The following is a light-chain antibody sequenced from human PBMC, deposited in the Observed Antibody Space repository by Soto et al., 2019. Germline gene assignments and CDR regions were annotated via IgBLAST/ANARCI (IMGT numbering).Light chain of an antibody. CDR3: QQYNNWPPMYT. J-gene: IGKJ2*01. CDR2: GAS. CDR1: QSVSSN. V-gene: IGKV3-15*01. Sequence: EIVMTQSPATLSVSPRERATLSCRASQSVSSNLAWYQQKPGQAPRLLIYGASTRATGIPARFSGSGSGTELTLTISSLQSEDFAVYYCQQYNNWPPMYTFGQGTKLEIK.